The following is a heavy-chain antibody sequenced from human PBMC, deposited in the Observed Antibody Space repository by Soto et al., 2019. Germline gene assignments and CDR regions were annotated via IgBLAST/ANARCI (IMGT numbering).Heavy chain of an antibody. CDR3: ARDSSWTGYSAQFDY. V-gene: IGHV3-74*01. Sequence: EVQLVEAGGGLVQPGGSPRLSCAASGFTFSTFWMHWVRQAPGKGLVWVSRIDADGRRTSYADSVKGRFTISRDNAKNTLYLQMNRLRAENTAVYYCARDSSWTGYSAQFDYWGQGILVTVSS. J-gene: IGHJ4*02. CDR1: GFTFSTFW. CDR2: IDADGRRT. D-gene: IGHD3-9*01.